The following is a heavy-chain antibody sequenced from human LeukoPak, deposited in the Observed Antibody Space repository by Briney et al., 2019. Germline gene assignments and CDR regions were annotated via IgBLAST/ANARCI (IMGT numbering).Heavy chain of an antibody. CDR2: ISYDGSNK. J-gene: IGHJ4*02. V-gene: IGHV3-30*18. D-gene: IGHD3-10*01. CDR1: GFIFSNYG. CDR3: AKEWDYYYGSGSYYPDY. Sequence: GRSLRLSCAASGFIFSNYGMHWVRQAPGKGLEWVAVISYDGSNKYYVDSVKGRFTISRDDSKNTLYLQMNSLRVEDTAIYYCAKEWDYYYGSGSYYPDYWGQGTLVTVSS.